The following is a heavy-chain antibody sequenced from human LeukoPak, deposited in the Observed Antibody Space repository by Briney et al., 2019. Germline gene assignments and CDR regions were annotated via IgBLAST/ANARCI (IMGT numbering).Heavy chain of an antibody. Sequence: GGSLRLSCAASGFTFSSYSMNWVRQAPGKGLERLSYISSSSSTIYYADSVKGRFTISRDNAKNSLYLQMNSLRAEDTAVYYCAREPPSVAALPTDYWGQGTLVTVSS. CDR1: GFTFSSYS. CDR2: ISSSSSTI. J-gene: IGHJ4*02. CDR3: AREPPSVAALPTDY. D-gene: IGHD6-6*01. V-gene: IGHV3-48*01.